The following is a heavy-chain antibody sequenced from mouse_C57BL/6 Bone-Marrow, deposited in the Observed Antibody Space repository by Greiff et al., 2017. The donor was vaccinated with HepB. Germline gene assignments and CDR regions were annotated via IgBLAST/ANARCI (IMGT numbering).Heavy chain of an antibody. Sequence: EVQLVESGGGLVKPGGSLKLSCAASGFTFSSYAMSWVRQTPEKRLEWVATISDGGSYTYYPDNVKGRCTISRDNAKNNLYLQMSHLKSEDAAMYYCARDLAMDYWGQGTSVTVSS. CDR3: ARDLAMDY. CDR1: GFTFSSYA. V-gene: IGHV5-4*01. CDR2: ISDGGSYT. J-gene: IGHJ4*01.